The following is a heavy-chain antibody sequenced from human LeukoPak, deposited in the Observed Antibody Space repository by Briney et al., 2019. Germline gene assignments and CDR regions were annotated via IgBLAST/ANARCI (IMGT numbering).Heavy chain of an antibody. CDR2: ISYDGSNK. CDR3: AKFGCSSTSCYGGGGDY. CDR1: GFTFSSYG. D-gene: IGHD2-2*01. V-gene: IGHV3-30*18. J-gene: IGHJ4*02. Sequence: GGSLRLSCAASGFTFSSYGMHWVRQAPGKGLEWVAVISYDGSNKYYADSVKGRFTISRDNSKNTLYLQMNSLRAEDTAVYYCAKFGCSSTSCYGGGGDYWGQGTLVTVSS.